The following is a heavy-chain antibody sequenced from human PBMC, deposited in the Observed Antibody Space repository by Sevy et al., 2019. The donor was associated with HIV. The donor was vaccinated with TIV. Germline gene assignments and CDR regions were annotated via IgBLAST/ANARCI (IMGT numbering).Heavy chain of an antibody. J-gene: IGHJ4*02. D-gene: IGHD3-3*01. V-gene: IGHV3-9*01. Sequence: GGSLRLSCAASGFTFDDYAMHWVRQAPGKGLEWVSGISWNSGSIGYADSGKGRFTISRDNAKNSLYLQMNSLRAEDTALYYCAKDLTKTNYDFWSGYFFDYWGQGTLVTVSS. CDR1: GFTFDDYA. CDR3: AKDLTKTNYDFWSGYFFDY. CDR2: ISWNSGSI.